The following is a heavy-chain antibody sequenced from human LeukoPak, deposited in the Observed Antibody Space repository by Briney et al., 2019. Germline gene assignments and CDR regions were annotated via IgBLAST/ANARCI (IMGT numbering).Heavy chain of an antibody. V-gene: IGHV3-20*04. CDR2: INWNGGST. J-gene: IGHJ6*03. D-gene: IGHD6-13*01. Sequence: GGSLRLFCAASGFTFSSYSMNWVRQAPGKGLEWVSGINWNGGSTGYADSVKGRFTISRDNAKNSLYLQMNSLRAEDTALYYCARAAGTSYYYYYMDVWGKGTTVTVSS. CDR3: ARAAGTSYYYYYMDV. CDR1: GFTFSSYS.